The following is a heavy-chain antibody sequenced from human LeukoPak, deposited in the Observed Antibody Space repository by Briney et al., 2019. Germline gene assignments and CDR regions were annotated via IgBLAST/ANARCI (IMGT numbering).Heavy chain of an antibody. Sequence: HSETLSLTCTVSGGSISSSSYYWSWIRQPPGKGLEWIGSIYYSGSTYYNPSLKSRVTISVDTSKNQFSLKLSSVTAADTAVYYCARRRCSSTSCSDYWGQGTLVTVSS. CDR1: GGSISSSSYY. CDR3: ARRRCSSTSCSDY. CDR2: IYYSGST. V-gene: IGHV4-39*01. D-gene: IGHD2-2*01. J-gene: IGHJ4*02.